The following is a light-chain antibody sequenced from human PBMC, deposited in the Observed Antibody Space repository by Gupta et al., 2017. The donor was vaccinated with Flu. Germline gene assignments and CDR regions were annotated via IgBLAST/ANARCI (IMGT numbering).Light chain of an antibody. Sequence: QSVLTQPPSVSGAPGQEVTIPCTRDNSNIGEGFDVHWYRQLPRTAPKLIICVNNLRPAGVPDRFSASKSAASASLVITGLQAEDEADYYCQSYDSRLIGPVFGSGTRVAVL. V-gene: IGLV1-40*01. CDR1: NSNIGEGFD. CDR2: VNN. J-gene: IGLJ1*01. CDR3: QSYDSRLIGPV.